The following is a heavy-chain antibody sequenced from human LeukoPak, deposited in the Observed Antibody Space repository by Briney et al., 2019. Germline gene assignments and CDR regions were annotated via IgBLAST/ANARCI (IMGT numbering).Heavy chain of an antibody. D-gene: IGHD3-22*01. V-gene: IGHV4-59*01. CDR1: GGSISSYY. J-gene: IGHJ3*02. CDR3: ARYDASGGFYPNDAFDI. Sequence: SETLSLTCTVSGGSISSYYWSWIRQPPGKGLEWIGYTYYSGSTNYNPSLKSRVSISVDTSKNQFSLKLGSVTAADTAVYYCARYDASGGFYPNDAFDIWGQGTMVTVSS. CDR2: TYYSGST.